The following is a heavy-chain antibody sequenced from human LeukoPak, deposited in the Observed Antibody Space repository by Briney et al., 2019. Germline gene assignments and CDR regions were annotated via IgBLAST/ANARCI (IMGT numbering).Heavy chain of an antibody. CDR2: IMGSGSEM. J-gene: IGHJ3*01. CDR3: AKVQSDIVGAMFFAFDV. CDR1: GFTFNSYS. D-gene: IGHD1-26*01. Sequence: PGGSLRLSCGVSGFTFNSYSMNWVRQAPGKGLEWVASIMGSGSEMFYADSMKGRFTISRDNSENSLYLQMNSLRVEDTAVYYCAKVQSDIVGAMFFAFDVWGQGTMVSVSS. V-gene: IGHV3-21*06.